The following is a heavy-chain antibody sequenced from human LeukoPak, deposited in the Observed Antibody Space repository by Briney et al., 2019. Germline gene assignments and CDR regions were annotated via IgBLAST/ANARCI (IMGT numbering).Heavy chain of an antibody. V-gene: IGHV1-2*02. CDR2: INPNSGGT. CDR3: ARSLDYGDYAGGY. Sequence: ASVKVSCKASGYTFTGYYMHWVRQAPGQGLEWMGWINPNSGGTNYAQKFQGRVTMTRDTSISTAYMELSRLRSDDTAVYYCARSLDYGDYAGGYWGRGTLVTVSS. CDR1: GYTFTGYY. D-gene: IGHD4-17*01. J-gene: IGHJ4*02.